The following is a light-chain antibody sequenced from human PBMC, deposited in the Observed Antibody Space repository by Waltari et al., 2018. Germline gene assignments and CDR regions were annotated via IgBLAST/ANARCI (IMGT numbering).Light chain of an antibody. CDR1: QDISRY. J-gene: IGKJ5*01. Sequence: DIQMTQSPSSVSASLGDRVTITCRASQDISRYLAWYQQTPGRSPTLLIFDTSSLQSGVPSMFSGSGSGTDFTLTISSLQPEDFATYYCLQVSNFPITFGQGTRLEIK. CDR3: LQVSNFPIT. V-gene: IGKV1D-12*01. CDR2: DTS.